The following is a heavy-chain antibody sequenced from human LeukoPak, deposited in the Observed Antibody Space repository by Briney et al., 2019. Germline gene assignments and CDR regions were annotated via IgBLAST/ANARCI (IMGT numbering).Heavy chain of an antibody. V-gene: IGHV4-39*07. Sequence: SETLSLTCTVSGGSISSSSDYWGWIRQPPGKGLRWIGSIYYTWSAYYNPSLKSRVTISVDTSKNQFSLKLSSVTAADTAVYYCARGGGDYWGQGTLVTVSS. CDR2: IYYTWSA. CDR3: ARGGGDY. CDR1: GGSISSSSDY. D-gene: IGHD3-16*01. J-gene: IGHJ4*02.